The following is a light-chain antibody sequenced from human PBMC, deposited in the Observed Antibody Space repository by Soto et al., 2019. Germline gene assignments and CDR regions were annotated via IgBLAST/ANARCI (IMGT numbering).Light chain of an antibody. Sequence: DIQMTQSPSSVSASVGDRVTITCRASQGISSSLAWYQQKPGKVPKLLIYAASSLQSGVPSRFSGSGSGTDFTLTITSLQHEDFATYYCQQANSFPLTFGGGPKVDIK. CDR3: QQANSFPLT. CDR2: AAS. CDR1: QGISSS. J-gene: IGKJ4*01. V-gene: IGKV1D-12*01.